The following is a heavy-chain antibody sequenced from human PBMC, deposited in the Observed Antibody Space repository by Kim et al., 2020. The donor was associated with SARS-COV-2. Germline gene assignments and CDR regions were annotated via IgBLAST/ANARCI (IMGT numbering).Heavy chain of an antibody. Sequence: SETLSLTCTVSGDSISTSSDYWGWIRQPPGKGLEWIGSVYSSGSTYYNPSPKSRVTVSVDTSKSQFSLWLTSVTATDTAVYYCARCRRSGLYYIDFWGQGTQVTVSS. CDR2: VYSSGST. J-gene: IGHJ4*02. CDR1: GDSISTSSDY. D-gene: IGHD6-19*01. V-gene: IGHV4-39*01. CDR3: ARCRRSGLYYIDF.